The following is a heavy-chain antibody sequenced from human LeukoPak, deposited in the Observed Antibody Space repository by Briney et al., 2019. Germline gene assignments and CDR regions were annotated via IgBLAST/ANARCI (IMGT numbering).Heavy chain of an antibody. CDR2: IFHSGST. CDR1: GGSVSSGTYY. CDR3: AKPSSSSYLRVAFDI. D-gene: IGHD2-8*01. V-gene: IGHV4-39*01. Sequence: SETLSLTCTGSGGSVSSGTYYWAWIRQPPGKGLEWIGSIFHSGSTYYSPSLTSRVTISVDTSKNQFSLRLSSATAADTAVYYCAKPSSSSYLRVAFDIWGQGTMVTVSS. J-gene: IGHJ3*02.